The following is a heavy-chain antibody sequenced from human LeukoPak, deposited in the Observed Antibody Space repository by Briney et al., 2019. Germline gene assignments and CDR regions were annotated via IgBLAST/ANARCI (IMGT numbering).Heavy chain of an antibody. CDR2: INADNGNT. CDR1: GYTFTSYA. Sequence: GASVKVSCKASGYTFTSYAMHWVRQAPGQRLEWMGWINADNGNTKYSQKFQGRVTITRDTSASTAYMELSSLRSEDTAVYYCARDRDSSGWYFYFDYWGQGTLVTVSS. D-gene: IGHD6-19*01. CDR3: ARDRDSSGWYFYFDY. V-gene: IGHV1-3*01. J-gene: IGHJ4*02.